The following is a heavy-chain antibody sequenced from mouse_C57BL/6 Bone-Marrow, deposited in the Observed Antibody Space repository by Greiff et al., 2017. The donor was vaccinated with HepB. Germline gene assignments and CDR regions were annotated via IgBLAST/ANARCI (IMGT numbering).Heavy chain of an antibody. J-gene: IGHJ1*03. CDR3: ARRGNYYGSRWYFDV. CDR1: GYTFTSYG. D-gene: IGHD1-1*01. CDR2: IYPRSGNT. Sequence: QVQLKQSGAELARPGASVKLSCKASGYTFTSYGISWVKQRTGQGLEWIGEIYPRSGNTYYNEKFKGKATLTADKSSSTAYMELRSLTSEDSAVYFCARRGNYYGSRWYFDVWGTGTTVTVSS. V-gene: IGHV1-81*01.